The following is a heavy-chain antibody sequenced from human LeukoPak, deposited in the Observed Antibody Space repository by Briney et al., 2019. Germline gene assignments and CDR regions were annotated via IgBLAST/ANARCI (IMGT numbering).Heavy chain of an antibody. J-gene: IGHJ3*01. CDR3: ARGLDYYGSESV. Sequence: PSETLSLTCAVSGGSLGSYYWSWLRQPPGKGLEWIGYIYYSGSTNYNPSLKSRVSMSVDTSKNQFSLNLTSVTAADTAVYFCARGLDYYGSESVWGQGTMVTVSS. D-gene: IGHD3-10*01. CDR1: GGSLGSYY. CDR2: IYYSGST. V-gene: IGHV4-59*01.